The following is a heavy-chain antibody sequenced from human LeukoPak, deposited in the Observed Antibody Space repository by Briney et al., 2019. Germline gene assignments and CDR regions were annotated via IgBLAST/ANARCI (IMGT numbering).Heavy chain of an antibody. CDR1: GSTFSSYA. J-gene: IGHJ4*02. D-gene: IGHD3-3*02. CDR2: ISSSGSYI. Sequence: GGSLRLSCAASGSTFSSYAMSWVRQAPGKGLEWVSSISSSGSYIYYAGSVKGRFALSRDNAKDSLFLQMNSLGAEDTAVYYCARDRHLDYWGQGTLVSVSS. V-gene: IGHV3-21*01. CDR3: ARDRHLDY.